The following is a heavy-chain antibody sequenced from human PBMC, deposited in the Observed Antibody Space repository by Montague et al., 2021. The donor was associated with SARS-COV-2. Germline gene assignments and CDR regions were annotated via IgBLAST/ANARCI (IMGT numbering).Heavy chain of an antibody. CDR2: IYYSGST. D-gene: IGHD3-9*01. Sequence: DTLSLTCTVSGGSISRYYWNWIRQPPGKGLEWIAYIYYSGSTNYNPSLKSRVTISVDTSKNQFSLKLSSVTAADTAVYYCARSRENYNILTGYPYYFDYWGQGTLVTVSS. V-gene: IGHV4-59*07. J-gene: IGHJ4*02. CDR1: GGSISRYY. CDR3: ARSRENYNILTGYPYYFDY.